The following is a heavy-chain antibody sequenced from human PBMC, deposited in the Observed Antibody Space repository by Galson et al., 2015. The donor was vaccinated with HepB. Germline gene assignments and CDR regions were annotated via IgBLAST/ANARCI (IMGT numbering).Heavy chain of an antibody. J-gene: IGHJ6*02. Sequence: SVKFSCNASGGTFSSYTISWVRQAPGQGLEWMGRILHILGIANYAQKFQVRVTITANKSTSTAHMELSSLRSEDTAVYYCARRRGGAVAGAHYYYGMDVWGQGTTVTVSS. D-gene: IGHD6-19*01. CDR2: ILHILGIA. CDR1: GGTFSSYT. V-gene: IGHV1-69*02. CDR3: ARRRGGAVAGAHYYYGMDV.